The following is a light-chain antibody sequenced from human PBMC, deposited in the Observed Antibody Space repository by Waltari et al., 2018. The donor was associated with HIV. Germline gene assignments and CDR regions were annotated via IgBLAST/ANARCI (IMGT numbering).Light chain of an antibody. CDR2: GAS. CDR1: ETVNTRY. Sequence: PGERATLSCRASETVNTRYLAWYQHKPGQAPTLLIYGASSRASGIPDRFSVSGSGTDFTLVISRLEPEDFGVYYCQQYCCSPLTFGQGTKVEIK. CDR3: QQYCCSPLT. J-gene: IGKJ1*01. V-gene: IGKV3-20*01.